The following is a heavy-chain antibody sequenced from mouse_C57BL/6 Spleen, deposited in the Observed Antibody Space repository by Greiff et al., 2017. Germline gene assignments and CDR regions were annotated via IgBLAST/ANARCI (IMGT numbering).Heavy chain of an antibody. D-gene: IGHD1-1*01. CDR2: INYDGSST. J-gene: IGHJ2*01. V-gene: IGHV5-16*01. CDR1: GFTFSDYY. Sequence: EVKVVESEGGLVQPGSSMKLSCTASGFTFSDYYMAWVRQVPEKGLEWVANINYDGSSTYYLDSLKSRFIISRDNAKNILYLQMSSLKSEDTATXYCARERDYGSFFDYWGQGTTLTVSS. CDR3: ARERDYGSFFDY.